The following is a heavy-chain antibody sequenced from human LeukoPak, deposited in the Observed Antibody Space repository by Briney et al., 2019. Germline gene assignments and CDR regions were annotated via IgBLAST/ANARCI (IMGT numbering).Heavy chain of an antibody. CDR3: ARHSTSSGGSGY. J-gene: IGHJ4*02. CDR1: GGSISSSSYY. CDR2: IYYSGST. D-gene: IGHD6-19*01. Sequence: PSETLSLTCTVSGGSISSSSYYWGWIRQPPGKGLEWIGSIYYSGSTYYNPSLKSRVTISVDTSKNQFSLKLSSVTAADTAVYYCARHSTSSGGSGYWGQGTLVTVSS. V-gene: IGHV4-39*01.